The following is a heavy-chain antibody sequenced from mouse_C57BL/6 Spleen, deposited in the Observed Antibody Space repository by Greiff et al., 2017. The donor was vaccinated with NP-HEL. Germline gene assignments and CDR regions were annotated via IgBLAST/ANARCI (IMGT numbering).Heavy chain of an antibody. V-gene: IGHV1-69*01. Sequence: QVQLQQPGAELVMPGASVKLSCKASGYTFTSYWMHWVKQRPGQGLEWVGEIDPSDSYTNYNQKFKGKSTLTVDKSSSTAYMQLSSLTSEDSAVYYCARGYVWYFDVWGTGTTVTVSS. CDR1: GYTFTSYW. D-gene: IGHD2-10*02. J-gene: IGHJ1*03. CDR2: IDPSDSYT. CDR3: ARGYVWYFDV.